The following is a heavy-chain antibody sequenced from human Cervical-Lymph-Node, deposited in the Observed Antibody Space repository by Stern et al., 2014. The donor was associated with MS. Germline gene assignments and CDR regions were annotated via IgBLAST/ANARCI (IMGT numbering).Heavy chain of an antibody. CDR3: ARVPVQQWLVPTASERPYDY. J-gene: IGHJ4*02. D-gene: IGHD6-19*01. Sequence: VQLEESGAEVKKPGASVKVSCKASGYTFTGYYLHWVRQAPGQGLEWMGRIDPYSGGTNYAQNFQGRVTMTTDTSVRTAYMELSSLSSDDTAVYYCARVPVQQWLVPTASERPYDYWGQGTLVTVSS. CDR2: IDPYSGGT. V-gene: IGHV1-2*06. CDR1: GYTFTGYY.